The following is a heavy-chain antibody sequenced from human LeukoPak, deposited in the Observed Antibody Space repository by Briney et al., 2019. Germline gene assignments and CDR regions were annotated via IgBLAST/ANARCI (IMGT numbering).Heavy chain of an antibody. V-gene: IGHV3-43D*03. CDR1: GFTFDDYA. D-gene: IGHD5-12*01. CDR2: ISWDGGST. CDR3: AKGLSGPASSGVYYGMDV. Sequence: GGSLRLSCAASGFTFDDYAMHWVRQAPGKGLEWVSGISWDGGSTYYADSVKGRFTISRDNSKNSLYLQMNSLRAEDTALYYCAKGLSGPASSGVYYGMDVWGQGTTVTVSS. J-gene: IGHJ6*02.